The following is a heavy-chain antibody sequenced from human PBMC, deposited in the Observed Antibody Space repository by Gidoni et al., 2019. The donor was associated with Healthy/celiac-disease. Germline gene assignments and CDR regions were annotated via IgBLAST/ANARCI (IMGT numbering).Heavy chain of an antibody. CDR2: IYPGNSDT. V-gene: IGHV5-51*01. CDR3: ARHTGGDQYHDAFDI. D-gene: IGHD4-17*01. CDR1: GYSFTSYW. Sequence: EVQLVQSGAEVKKPGESLKISCKGSGYSFTSYWIGWVRQMHGKGLEWMGIIYPGNSDTRYSPSFQGQVTISADKSISTAYLQWSSLKASDTAMYYCARHTGGDQYHDAFDIWGQGTMVTVSS. J-gene: IGHJ3*02.